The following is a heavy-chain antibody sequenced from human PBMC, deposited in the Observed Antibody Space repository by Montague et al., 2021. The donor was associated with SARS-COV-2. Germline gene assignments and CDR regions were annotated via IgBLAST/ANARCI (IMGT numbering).Heavy chain of an antibody. CDR1: GGSINSYY. CDR2: ICTSGRT. D-gene: IGHD3-10*01. Sequence: SETLSLTCGVSGGSINSYYWSWIRQPAGKGLEWIGRICTSGRTNHSPSLKSRVTMSVDTSKDQFSLKLSSVTAADTAVYYCARDRPRSYHYDSGTYTWGGYGMDVWGQGTTVAVSS. CDR3: ARDRPRSYHYDSGTYTWGGYGMDV. V-gene: IGHV4-4*07. J-gene: IGHJ6*02.